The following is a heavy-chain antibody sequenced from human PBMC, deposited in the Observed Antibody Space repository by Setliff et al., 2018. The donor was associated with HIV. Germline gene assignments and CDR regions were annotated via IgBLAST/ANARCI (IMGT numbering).Heavy chain of an antibody. Sequence: SVKVSCKASGGTFSSYAISWVRQAPGQGLEWMARIIPAFGTPNYAQNFQGRVTITADKSTNTAYMELSSLRSEDTAVYFCVRAHDYGDFLDAFDIWGQGTMVTVSS. CDR2: IIPAFGTP. V-gene: IGHV1-69*06. CDR1: GGTFSSYA. D-gene: IGHD4-17*01. J-gene: IGHJ3*02. CDR3: VRAHDYGDFLDAFDI.